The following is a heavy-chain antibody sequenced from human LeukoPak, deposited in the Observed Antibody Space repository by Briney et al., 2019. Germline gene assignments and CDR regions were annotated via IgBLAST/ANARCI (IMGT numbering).Heavy chain of an antibody. CDR1: GGTFSSYA. V-gene: IGHV1-69*01. J-gene: IGHJ4*02. CDR3: AISLYDSSGYYRSH. D-gene: IGHD3-22*01. CDR2: IIPIFGTA. Sequence: SVKVSCKASGGTFSSYAISWVRQAPGQGLEWMGGIIPIFGTANYAQKFQGRVTITADESTSTAYMELSSLRSEDTAVYYRAISLYDSSGYYRSHWGQGTLVTVSS.